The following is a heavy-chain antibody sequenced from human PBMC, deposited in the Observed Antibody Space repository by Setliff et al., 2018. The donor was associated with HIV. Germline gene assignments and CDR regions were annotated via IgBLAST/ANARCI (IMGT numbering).Heavy chain of an antibody. Sequence: SVKVSCKASGGTLSNYAISWVRQAPGQGLEWVGGIIPFVNIANYAQKFQGRVSMTADKSTSTVYMELRSLRSEDTAVYFCARGWSEDTSMVQVEYFEHWGQGTLVTVSS. CDR2: IIPFVNIA. J-gene: IGHJ1*01. CDR1: GGTLSNYA. D-gene: IGHD5-18*01. CDR3: ARGWSEDTSMVQVEYFEH. V-gene: IGHV1-69*10.